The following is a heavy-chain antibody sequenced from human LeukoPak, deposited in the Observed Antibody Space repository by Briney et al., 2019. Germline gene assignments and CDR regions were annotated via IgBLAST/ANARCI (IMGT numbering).Heavy chain of an antibody. Sequence: GASVKVSCKASGGTFSSYAISWVRQAPGQGLEWMGRINPNSGGTNYAQKFQGRVTMTRDTSISTAYMELSRLRSDDTAVYYCAKMNSGSYSIFDYWGQGTLVTVSS. CDR3: AKMNSGSYSIFDY. D-gene: IGHD1-26*01. V-gene: IGHV1-2*06. CDR1: GGTFSSYA. J-gene: IGHJ4*02. CDR2: INPNSGGT.